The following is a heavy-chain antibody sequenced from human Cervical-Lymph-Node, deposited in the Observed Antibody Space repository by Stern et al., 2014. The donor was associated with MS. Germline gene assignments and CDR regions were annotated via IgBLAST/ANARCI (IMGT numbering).Heavy chain of an antibody. Sequence: EMQLVESGGGLVQPGGSLRLSCAASGFTFSSYSMNWVRPAPGKGLELLSYSSTRSNVYYADSVKGRFTISRDNAKNSLYLQMNSLRAEDTAVYYCAREVSNRFGPWGQGTLVTVSS. CDR3: AREVSNRFGP. CDR2: SSTRSNV. J-gene: IGHJ5*02. V-gene: IGHV3-48*01. D-gene: IGHD1-14*01. CDR1: GFTFSSYS.